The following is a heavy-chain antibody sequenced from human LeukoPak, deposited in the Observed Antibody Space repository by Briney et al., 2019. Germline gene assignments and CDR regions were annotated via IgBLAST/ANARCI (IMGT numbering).Heavy chain of an antibody. CDR2: LSGSGGTT. CDR3: ARDPPYGDYYYYYGMDV. CDR1: GFPFGSYV. Sequence: GGSLRLSCAASGFPFGSYVMNWVRQAPGKGLEWVSALSGSGGTTYYADSVKGRFTISRDNSKNTLYLQMNSLRAEDTAVYYCARDPPYGDYYYYYGMDVWGQGTTVTVSS. D-gene: IGHD4-17*01. J-gene: IGHJ6*02. V-gene: IGHV3-23*01.